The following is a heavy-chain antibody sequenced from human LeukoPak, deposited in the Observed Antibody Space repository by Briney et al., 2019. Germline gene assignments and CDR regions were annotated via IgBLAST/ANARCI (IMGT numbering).Heavy chain of an antibody. CDR1: GGSISSYY. J-gene: IGHJ4*02. Sequence: PSETLSLSCTVSGGSISSYYWSWIRQPAGKGLEWIGYIYYSGSTNYNPSLKSRVTISVDTSKNQFSLKLSSVTAADTAVYYCARDVVGRGFNYYGSGSYYDYWGQGTLVTVSS. CDR3: ARDVVGRGFNYYGSGSYYDY. V-gene: IGHV4-59*01. CDR2: IYYSGST. D-gene: IGHD3-10*01.